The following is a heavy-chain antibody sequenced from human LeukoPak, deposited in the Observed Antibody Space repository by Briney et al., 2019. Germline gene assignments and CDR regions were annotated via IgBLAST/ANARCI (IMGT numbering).Heavy chain of an antibody. CDR1: GFTFSSYG. CDR3: ARDPGAMVFDY. V-gene: IGHV3-33*01. D-gene: IGHD5-18*01. CDR2: IWYDGSNK. Sequence: GGSLRLSCAASGFTFSSYGMHWVRQAPGKGLEWVAVIWYDGSNKYYADSVKGRFTISRDNSKNTLYLQMNSLRAEDTAVYCCARDPGAMVFDYWGQGTLVTVSS. J-gene: IGHJ4*02.